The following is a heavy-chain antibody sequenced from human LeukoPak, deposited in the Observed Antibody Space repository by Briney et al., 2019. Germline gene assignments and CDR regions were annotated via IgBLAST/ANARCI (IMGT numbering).Heavy chain of an antibody. CDR1: GGTFSSYA. Sequence: SVKVSCKASGGTFSSYAISWVRQAPGQGLEWMGGIIPIFGTANYAQKFQGRVTITADESTSTAYMELSSLRSEDTAVYYCARAKGGQREYSSSRFDYWGQGTLVTVSS. V-gene: IGHV1-69*13. CDR2: IIPIFGTA. J-gene: IGHJ4*02. D-gene: IGHD6-6*01. CDR3: ARAKGGQREYSSSRFDY.